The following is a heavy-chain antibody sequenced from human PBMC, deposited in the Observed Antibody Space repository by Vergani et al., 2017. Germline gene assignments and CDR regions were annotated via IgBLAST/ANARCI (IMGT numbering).Heavy chain of an antibody. Sequence: QVPLVQSGAEVKKPGASVKVSCKVSGYTLTELSMHWVRQAPGKGLEWMGGFDPEDGETIYAQKFQGRVTMTADKSTSTAYMELSSLRSEDTAVYYCASEQYYYGSGSYTYYFDYWGQGTLVTVSS. CDR3: ASEQYYYGSGSYTYYFDY. CDR1: GYTLTELS. J-gene: IGHJ4*02. CDR2: FDPEDGET. D-gene: IGHD3-10*01. V-gene: IGHV1-24*01.